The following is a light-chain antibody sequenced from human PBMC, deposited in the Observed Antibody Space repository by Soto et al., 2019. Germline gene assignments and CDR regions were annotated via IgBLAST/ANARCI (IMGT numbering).Light chain of an antibody. CDR1: NSGSKN. Sequence: SYELTQPLSVSVALGQTARITCGGNNSGSKNVHWYQQKPGQAPVLVIYRDSNRPSGIPERFSGSNSGNTATLTISRAQSGDEADYYCRVWDSSTARVFGGGTKLTVL. V-gene: IGLV3-9*01. J-gene: IGLJ3*02. CDR3: RVWDSSTARV. CDR2: RDS.